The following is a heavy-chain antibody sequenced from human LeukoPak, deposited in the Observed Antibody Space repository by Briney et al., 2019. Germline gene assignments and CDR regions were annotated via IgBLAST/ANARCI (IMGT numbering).Heavy chain of an antibody. V-gene: IGHV3-30-3*01. Sequence: PGGSLRLSCAASGFTFSSYATHWVRQAPGKGLEWVAVISYVGSNKYYADSVKGRFTISRDNSKNTLYLQMNSLRAEDTAVYYCARLDDEDYYYYMDVWGKGTTVTVSS. CDR2: ISYVGSNK. CDR1: GFTFSSYA. J-gene: IGHJ6*03. D-gene: IGHD3-3*01. CDR3: ARLDDEDYYYYMDV.